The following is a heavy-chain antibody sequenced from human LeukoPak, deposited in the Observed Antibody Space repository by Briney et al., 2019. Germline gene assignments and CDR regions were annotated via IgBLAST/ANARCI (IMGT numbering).Heavy chain of an antibody. V-gene: IGHV3-23*01. J-gene: IGHJ4*02. Sequence: GESLRLSCAASGFTFSNHGMNWVRQAPGKGLERVSGISPSGDITYYADSVKGRFTISRDNSKNTLYLEVISLTAEDTAVYYCAKDDAWLRFGEWSQGTLVTVSS. CDR3: AKDDAWLRFGE. CDR2: ISPSGDIT. D-gene: IGHD3-10*01. CDR1: GFTFSNHG.